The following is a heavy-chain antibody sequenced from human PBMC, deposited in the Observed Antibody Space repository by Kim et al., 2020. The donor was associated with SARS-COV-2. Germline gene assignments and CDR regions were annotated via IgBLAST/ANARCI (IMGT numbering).Heavy chain of an antibody. D-gene: IGHD6-13*01. V-gene: IGHV3-33*01. CDR1: GFTFSSYG. CDR2: IWYDGSNK. Sequence: GGSLRLSCAASGFTFSSYGMHWVRQAPGKGLEWVAVIWYDGSNKYYADSVKGRFTISRDNSKNTLYLQMNSLRAEDTAVYYCARAKQQPLDAFDIWGQGTMVTVSS. CDR3: ARAKQQPLDAFDI. J-gene: IGHJ3*02.